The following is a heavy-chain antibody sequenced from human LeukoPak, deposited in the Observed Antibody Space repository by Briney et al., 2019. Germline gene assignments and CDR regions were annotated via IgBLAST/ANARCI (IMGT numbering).Heavy chain of an antibody. CDR1: GGSISSYY. J-gene: IGHJ6*02. D-gene: IGHD3-10*01. CDR2: IYYSGST. V-gene: IGHV4-59*01. Sequence: SETLSLTCTVSGGSISSYYWSWIRQPPGKGLEWIGYIYYSGSTNYNPSLKSRVTISVDTSKNQFSLKLSSVTAADTAVYYCARDRAMVRGVNQPGELPYYYYGMDVWGQGTTVTVSS. CDR3: ARDRAMVRGVNQPGELPYYYYGMDV.